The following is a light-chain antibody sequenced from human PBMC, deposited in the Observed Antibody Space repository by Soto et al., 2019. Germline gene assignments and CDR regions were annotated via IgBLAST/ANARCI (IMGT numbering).Light chain of an antibody. CDR3: SSYNTRSSYV. CDR2: DVT. CDR1: SSDVGGYIY. V-gene: IGLV2-14*01. Sequence: QSVLTQPASVSGSPGQSITISCTGTSSDVGGYIYVSWYQQHPGKAPKLMIYDVTSRPSGVSYRFSGSKSGNTASLTISGLQAEEEAASSCSSYNTRSSYVFGTGTKVTV. J-gene: IGLJ1*01.